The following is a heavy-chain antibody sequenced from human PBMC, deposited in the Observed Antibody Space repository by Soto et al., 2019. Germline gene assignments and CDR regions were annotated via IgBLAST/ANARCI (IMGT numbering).Heavy chain of an antibody. V-gene: IGHV4-59*08. J-gene: IGHJ4*02. CDR2: IYYRGNS. D-gene: IGHD3-9*01. CDR1: GGSLRSYY. CDR3: ARHPGYYDVLTGYSTYYFDY. Sequence: SETLSLTCTLSGGSLRSYYRSSIRQPPGKGLEWIGYIYYRGNSNYNPSFKSRVNISLDTSKNQFFLRLSSVTAADTAVYYCARHPGYYDVLTGYSTYYFDYWGQGTLVTVSS.